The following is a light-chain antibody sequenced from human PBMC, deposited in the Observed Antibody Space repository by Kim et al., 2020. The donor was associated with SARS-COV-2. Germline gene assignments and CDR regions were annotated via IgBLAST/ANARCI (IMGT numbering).Light chain of an antibody. Sequence: PGERASLTCGASQTINNNYLAWYQHKPGLAPRLILYDVSTRATGIPDRFSGSGSGTQFILTISRLEPEDFAVYYCQQYSGSVSLTFGGGTKLEI. CDR3: QQYSGSVSLT. J-gene: IGKJ4*01. CDR2: DVS. CDR1: QTINNNY. V-gene: IGKV3D-20*01.